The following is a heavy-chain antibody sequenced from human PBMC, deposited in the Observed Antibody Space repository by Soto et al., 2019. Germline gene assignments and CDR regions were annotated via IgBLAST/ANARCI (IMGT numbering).Heavy chain of an antibody. J-gene: IGHJ4*02. CDR3: ARDPDDTAMVTGPTPPDY. CDR2: ISAYNGNT. V-gene: IGHV1-18*01. D-gene: IGHD5-18*01. CDR1: GYTFTSYG. Sequence: QVPLVQSGAEVKKPGASVKVSCKASGYTFTSYGISWVRQAPGQGLEWMGWISAYNGNTNYAQKLQGRVTMTTDTSTSTDYMELRSLRSYDTAVYYCARDPDDTAMVTGPTPPDYWGQGTLVTVSS.